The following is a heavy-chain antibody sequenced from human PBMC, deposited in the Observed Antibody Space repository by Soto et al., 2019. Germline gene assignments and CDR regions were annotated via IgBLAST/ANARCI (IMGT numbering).Heavy chain of an antibody. D-gene: IGHD2-21*01. CDR2: INAGNGNT. V-gene: IGHV1-3*05. CDR1: GYTFTSYA. Sequence: QVQVVQSGAEEKKPGASVKVSCKASGYTFTSYAMHWVRQAPGQRLEWKGWINAGNGNTKHSQKFQGRVTITRDTSASTAYMELSSLRPEDTAVYYCARGGEPIDYWGQGTLVTVSS. J-gene: IGHJ4*02. CDR3: ARGGEPIDY.